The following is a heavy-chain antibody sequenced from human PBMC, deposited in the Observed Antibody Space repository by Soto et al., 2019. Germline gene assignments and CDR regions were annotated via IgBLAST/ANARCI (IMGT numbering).Heavy chain of an antibody. Sequence: GGSLRLSCAASGITFSSYAMSWVRQAPGKGLEWISAISGSGGSTYHADSVKGRFTISRDNSKNTLCLQMNSLRDEDTAVYYGAKGSASGSPYYFDYWGQGTLVTVSS. CDR3: AKGSASGSPYYFDY. CDR1: GITFSSYA. V-gene: IGHV3-23*01. J-gene: IGHJ4*02. CDR2: ISGSGGST. D-gene: IGHD6-25*01.